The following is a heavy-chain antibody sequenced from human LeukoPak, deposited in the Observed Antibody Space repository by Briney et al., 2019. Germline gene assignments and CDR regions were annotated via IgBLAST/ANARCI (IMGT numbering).Heavy chain of an antibody. J-gene: IGHJ4*02. Sequence: PGGSLRLSCAASGFTFSSYSMNWVRQAPGKGLEWVSYISSSSSTIYYADSVKGRFTISRDNAKNSLYLQMNSLRAEDTAVYYCARDSGGGVVAATPAFDYWGQGTLVTVSS. CDR2: ISSSSSTI. D-gene: IGHD2-15*01. CDR3: ARDSGGGVVAATPAFDY. V-gene: IGHV3-48*01. CDR1: GFTFSSYS.